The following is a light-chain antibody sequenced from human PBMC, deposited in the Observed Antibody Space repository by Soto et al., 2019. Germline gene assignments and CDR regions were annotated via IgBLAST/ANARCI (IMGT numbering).Light chain of an antibody. V-gene: IGLV6-57*04. CDR2: EGK. J-gene: IGLJ2*01. CDR3: QSYDSSLSGVV. Sequence: NFMLTQPHSVSESPGKTVTISCTRSSGNIANNYVQWYQQRPGSAPTMMIYEGKQRPSGVPDRFSGSKSDTSASLAITGLQAEDEADYYCQSYDSSLSGVVFGGGTKLTVL. CDR1: SGNIANNY.